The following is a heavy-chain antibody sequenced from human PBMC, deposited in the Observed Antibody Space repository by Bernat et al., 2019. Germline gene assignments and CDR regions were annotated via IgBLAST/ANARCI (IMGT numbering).Heavy chain of an antibody. Sequence: QVQLVQSGAEVKKPGASVRVSCKASGYTFTTYFMHWVRQAPGQGLEWMGMINPSDRSTSYAQKFQGRVTMTRDTSTTTVYMELSSLTSEDTAVYYCARSITLVRGVVLWELDYWGQGTLVTVSS. J-gene: IGHJ4*02. CDR1: GYTFTTYF. CDR3: ARSITLVRGVVLWELDY. CDR2: INPSDRST. V-gene: IGHV1-46*03. D-gene: IGHD3-10*01.